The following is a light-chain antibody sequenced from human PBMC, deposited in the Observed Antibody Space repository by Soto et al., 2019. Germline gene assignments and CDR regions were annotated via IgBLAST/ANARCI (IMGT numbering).Light chain of an antibody. CDR2: DAS. V-gene: IGKV1D-13*01. Sequence: AIKLSQSPSSLSASVGDRVTITCRASQGISSALAWYQQKPGKAPKLLIYDASSLESGVPSRFSGSGSGTDFTLTISSLQPEDFATYYCQQFNNYSWTFGQGTKVDIK. J-gene: IGKJ1*01. CDR1: QGISSA. CDR3: QQFNNYSWT.